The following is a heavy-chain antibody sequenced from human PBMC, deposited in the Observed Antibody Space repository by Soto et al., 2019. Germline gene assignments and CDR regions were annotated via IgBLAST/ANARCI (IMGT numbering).Heavy chain of an antibody. V-gene: IGHV3-30*18. Sequence: TGGSLRLSCVASGFTFRSYGMHWVRQAPGKGLEWVAVVSYSGNDKKFADSVKGRFTISRDNSKDTLYLQMNSLRPEDTAIYYCAKDGDEAAAGYYFDYWGQGTLVTVSS. D-gene: IGHD6-13*01. CDR1: GFTFRSYG. CDR3: AKDGDEAAAGYYFDY. CDR2: VSYSGNDK. J-gene: IGHJ4*02.